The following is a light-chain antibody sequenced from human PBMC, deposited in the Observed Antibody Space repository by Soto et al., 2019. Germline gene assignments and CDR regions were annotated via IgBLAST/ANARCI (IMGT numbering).Light chain of an antibody. CDR2: GAS. CDR1: QRISSSY. J-gene: IGKJ2*01. V-gene: IGKV3-20*01. Sequence: EIVLTQSPGTLSLSPGERATLSCRASQRISSSYLAWYQQKPGQAPRLLIYGASSRATGIPDRFSGSGSGTDFSLTISRLEPEDFAVYYCQQYGSSLLSFGQGTKLVIK. CDR3: QQYGSSLLS.